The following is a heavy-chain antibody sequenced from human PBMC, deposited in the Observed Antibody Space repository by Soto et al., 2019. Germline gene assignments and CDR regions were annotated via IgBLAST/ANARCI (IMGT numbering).Heavy chain of an antibody. D-gene: IGHD6-13*01. CDR2: IIPILGIA. V-gene: IGHV1-69*02. Sequence: SVKVSCKASGGTFSSYTISWVRQAPGQGLEWMGRIIPILGIANYAQKFQGRVTITADKSTSTAYMELSSLRSEDTAVYYCAKGRKSSSWYGGLDNWFDPWGQGTLVTVSS. CDR3: AKGRKSSSWYGGLDNWFDP. CDR1: GGTFSSYT. J-gene: IGHJ5*02.